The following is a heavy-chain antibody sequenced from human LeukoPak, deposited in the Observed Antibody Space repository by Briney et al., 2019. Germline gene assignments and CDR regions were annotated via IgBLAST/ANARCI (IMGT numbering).Heavy chain of an antibody. J-gene: IGHJ4*02. Sequence: GGSLRLSCAASGFTFSDYYMSWIRQAPGKGLEWISYISSGGSTIYNADSVKGRFTISRDNAKNSLYLQMNSLRAEDTAVYYCARDRYSSNWPGYWGQGTLVTVSS. CDR2: ISSGGSTI. CDR1: GFTFSDYY. CDR3: ARDRYSSNWPGY. V-gene: IGHV3-11*04. D-gene: IGHD6-13*01.